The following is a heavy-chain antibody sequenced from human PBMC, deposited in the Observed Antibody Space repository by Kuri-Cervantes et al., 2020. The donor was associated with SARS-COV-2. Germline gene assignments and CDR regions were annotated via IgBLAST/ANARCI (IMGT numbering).Heavy chain of an antibody. CDR2: MNPNSGNT. J-gene: IGHJ2*01. CDR3: ARGRKYCSSTSCYTVWYFDL. D-gene: IGHD2-2*02. V-gene: IGHV1-8*03. CDR1: GYTFTSYD. Sequence: ASVKVSCKASGYTFTSYDINCVRQATGQGLEWMGWMNPNSGNTGYAQKFQGRVTITRNTSISTAYMELSSLRSEDTAVYYCARGRKYCSSTSCYTVWYFDLWGRGTLVTVSS.